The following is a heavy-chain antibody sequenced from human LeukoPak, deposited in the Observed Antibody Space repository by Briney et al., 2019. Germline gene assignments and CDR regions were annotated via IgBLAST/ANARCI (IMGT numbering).Heavy chain of an antibody. CDR3: AKIATRGYSGYDYFDF. CDR2: INPNIGVT. D-gene: IGHD5-12*01. J-gene: IGHJ4*02. Sequence: GASVKVSCKASGYAFAAYYIHWVRQAPGQGREWMGWINPNIGVTNSAQKFQGRVTMTRETSISTAYMELSRLRPDDTAVYYCAKIATRGYSGYDYFDFWGQGTLVTVSS. CDR1: GYAFAAYY. V-gene: IGHV1-2*02.